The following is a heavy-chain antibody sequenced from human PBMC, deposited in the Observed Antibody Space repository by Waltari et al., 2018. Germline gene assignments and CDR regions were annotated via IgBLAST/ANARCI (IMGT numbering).Heavy chain of an antibody. CDR3: ARGSLAYYDILTGYYLDY. Sequence: QVQLQQWGAGLLKPSETLSLTCAVYGGSFSGYYWSWIRQPPGRGLEWIGEINHSGSTNYNPSLKSRVTRSVDTSKNQFSRKVSSGTAADTAVYYCARGSLAYYDILTGYYLDYWGQGTLVTVSS. CDR1: GGSFSGYY. V-gene: IGHV4-34*01. D-gene: IGHD3-9*01. CDR2: INHSGST. J-gene: IGHJ4*02.